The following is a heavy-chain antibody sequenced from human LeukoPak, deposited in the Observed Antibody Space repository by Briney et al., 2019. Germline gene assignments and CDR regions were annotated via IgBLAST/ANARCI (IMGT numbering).Heavy chain of an antibody. CDR2: ISDDSGTR. J-gene: IGHJ4*02. D-gene: IGHD2-2*01. Sequence: GGSLRLSRAASGLSLSGYVMTWVRQSPGKGLEWVSAISDDSGTRNYADSVKGRFTISRDNSKNTLYLQMNSLRAEDTAVYYCAKGGYCTSTTCLSVYWGQGTLVTVSS. V-gene: IGHV3-23*01. CDR3: AKGGYCTSTTCLSVY. CDR1: GLSLSGYV.